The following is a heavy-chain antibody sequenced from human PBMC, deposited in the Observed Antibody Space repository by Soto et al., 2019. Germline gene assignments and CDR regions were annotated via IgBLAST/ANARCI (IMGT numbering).Heavy chain of an antibody. CDR1: GGYFSGYY. Sequence: PSETRSLTCAVYGGYFSGYYWSWIRQPPGKGLEWIGEINHSGSTNYNPSLKSRVTISVDTSKNQFSLKLSSVTAADTAVYYCARRTDSSGYNNWFDPWGQGTLVTVT. CDR3: ARRTDSSGYNNWFDP. CDR2: INHSGST. D-gene: IGHD3-22*01. J-gene: IGHJ5*02. V-gene: IGHV4-34*01.